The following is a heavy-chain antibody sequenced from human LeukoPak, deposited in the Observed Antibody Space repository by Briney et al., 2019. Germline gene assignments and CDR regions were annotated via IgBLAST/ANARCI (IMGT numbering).Heavy chain of an antibody. CDR3: ARLHSGDPTSWFDP. CDR1: GGSMNTYS. V-gene: IGHV4-4*09. D-gene: IGHD2-21*02. CDR2: MSNSGLT. J-gene: IGHJ5*02. Sequence: QPSETLSLTCTVSGGSMNTYSWSWIRQPPGKGLESIAYMSNSGLTNYNPSLKSRATISVDTSKSQFSLKLRSVTAADTAVYYCARLHSGDPTSWFDPWGQGTLVTVSS.